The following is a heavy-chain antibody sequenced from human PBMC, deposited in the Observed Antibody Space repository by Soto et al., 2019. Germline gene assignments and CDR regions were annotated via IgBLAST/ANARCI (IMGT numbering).Heavy chain of an antibody. CDR1: GGTFSSYA. J-gene: IGHJ6*02. V-gene: IGHV1-69*01. CDR3: ARVGDCSGGSCYSGYYYGMDV. D-gene: IGHD2-15*01. CDR2: IIPIFGTA. Sequence: QVQLVQSGAEVKKPGSSVQVSCKASGGTFSSYAISWVRQAPGQGLEWMGGIIPIFGTANYAQKFQGRVTITADESTSTAYMGLSSLRSEDKAVYYCARVGDCSGGSCYSGYYYGMDVWGQGTTVTVSS.